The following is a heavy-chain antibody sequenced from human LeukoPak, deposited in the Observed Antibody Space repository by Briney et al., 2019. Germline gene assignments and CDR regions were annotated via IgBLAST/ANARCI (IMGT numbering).Heavy chain of an antibody. CDR3: ARDPAEGYYYYMDV. Sequence: ASVKVSCKASGGTFSSYAISWVRQAPGQGLEWMGGIIPIFGTANYAQKFQGRVTITADKSTSTAYMELSSLRSEDTAVYYCARDPAEGYYYYMDVWGKGTTVTVSS. V-gene: IGHV1-69*06. CDR2: IIPIFGTA. CDR1: GGTFSSYA. J-gene: IGHJ6*03.